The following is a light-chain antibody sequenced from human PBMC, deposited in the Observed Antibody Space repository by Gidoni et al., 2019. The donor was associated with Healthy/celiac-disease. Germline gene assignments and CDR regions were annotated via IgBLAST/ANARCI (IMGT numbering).Light chain of an antibody. Sequence: QSALTPPAPGAGSPGKSITLSCPGTSSGVGGYNYVSLYQQHPGKAPKLMIYDVSNRPSGVSNRFSGSKSGNTASLTISWLQAEDEADYYCSSYTSSSTLVFGGGTKLTVL. CDR3: SSYTSSSTLV. CDR2: DVS. V-gene: IGLV2-14*03. J-gene: IGLJ2*01. CDR1: SSGVGGYNY.